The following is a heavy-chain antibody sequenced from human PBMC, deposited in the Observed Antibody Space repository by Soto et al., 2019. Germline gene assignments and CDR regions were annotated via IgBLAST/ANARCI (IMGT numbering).Heavy chain of an antibody. J-gene: IGHJ4*02. D-gene: IGHD5-12*01. CDR2: MFTDVSTT. CDR3: VRGNTGYGNFDS. CDR1: GFSFSGFS. V-gene: IGHV3-74*01. Sequence: PGGSKRLSYTASGFSFSGFSMHRVRLSPGKGLVWVSRMFTDVSTTDYADSVKGRFTISRDNAKSTLYLQRNSLRDEDTAVYYCVRGNTGYGNFDSWGQGTLVTGSS.